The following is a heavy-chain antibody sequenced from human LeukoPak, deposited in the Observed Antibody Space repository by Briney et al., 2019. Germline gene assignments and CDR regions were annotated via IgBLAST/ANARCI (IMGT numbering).Heavy chain of an antibody. Sequence: SVKVSCKASGGTFNSYAISWVRQAPGPGLEWMGGIIPIFGTANYAQKFQGRVTITADESTSTAYMELSSLRSEDTAVYYCARATIDILTGYYKIDAFDIWGQGTMVTVSS. CDR3: ARATIDILTGYYKIDAFDI. V-gene: IGHV1-69*01. J-gene: IGHJ3*02. CDR2: IIPIFGTA. D-gene: IGHD3-9*01. CDR1: GGTFNSYA.